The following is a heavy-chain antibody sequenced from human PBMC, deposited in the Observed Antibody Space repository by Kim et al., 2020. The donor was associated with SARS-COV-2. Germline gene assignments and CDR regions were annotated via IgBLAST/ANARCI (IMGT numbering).Heavy chain of an antibody. D-gene: IGHD5-18*01. CDR2: INHSGST. CDR1: GGSFSGYY. J-gene: IGHJ5*02. CDR3: ARSTWIQLWLRKAGWFDP. Sequence: SETLSLTCAVYGGSFSGYYWSWIRQPPGKGLEWIGEINHSGSTNYNPSLKSRVTISVDTSKNQFSLKLSSVTAADTAVYYCARSTWIQLWLRKAGWFDPWGQGTLVTVSS. V-gene: IGHV4-34*01.